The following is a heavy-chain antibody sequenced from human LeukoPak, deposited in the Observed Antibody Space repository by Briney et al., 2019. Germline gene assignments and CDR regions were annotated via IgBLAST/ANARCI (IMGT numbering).Heavy chain of an antibody. V-gene: IGHV3-23*01. Sequence: PGGSLRLSCAASGFTFSSYSMNWVRQAPGKGLEWVSAISGSGGSTYYADSVKGRFTISRDNSKNTLYLQMNSLRAEDTAVCYCAKSHSSSWYAFDYWGQGTLVTVSS. CDR1: GFTFSSYS. CDR2: ISGSGGST. J-gene: IGHJ4*02. CDR3: AKSHSSSWYAFDY. D-gene: IGHD6-13*01.